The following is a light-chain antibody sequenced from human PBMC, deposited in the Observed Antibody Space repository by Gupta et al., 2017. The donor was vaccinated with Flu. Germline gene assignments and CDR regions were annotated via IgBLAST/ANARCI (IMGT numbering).Light chain of an antibody. CDR2: AAS. J-gene: IGKJ1*01. CDR3: QQRDSTPRT. Sequence: DIQMTQSPSSLSASVGDRVTLTCRASQSISSYLNWYQQKPGKAPKHLIYAASSLQSGVPSRFSGSGSGTDFTLTISRLQPEDFATYYCQQRDSTPRTFGQGTKVEIK. CDR1: QSISSY. V-gene: IGKV1-39*01.